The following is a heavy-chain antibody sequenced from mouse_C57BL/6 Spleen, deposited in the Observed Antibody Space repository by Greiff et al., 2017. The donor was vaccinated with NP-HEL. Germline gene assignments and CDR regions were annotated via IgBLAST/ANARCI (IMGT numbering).Heavy chain of an antibody. J-gene: IGHJ2*01. D-gene: IGHD2-5*01. CDR1: GYTFTSYG. CDR2: IYPRSGNT. Sequence: QVQLKQSGAELARPGASVKLSCKASGYTFTSYGISWVKQRTGQGLEWIGEIYPRSGNTYYNEKFKGKATLTADKSSSTAYMELRSLTSEDSAVYFCAIHYSNPLDYWGQGTTLTVSS. V-gene: IGHV1-81*01. CDR3: AIHYSNPLDY.